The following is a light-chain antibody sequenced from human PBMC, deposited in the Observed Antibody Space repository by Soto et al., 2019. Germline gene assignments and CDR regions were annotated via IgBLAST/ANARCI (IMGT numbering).Light chain of an antibody. V-gene: IGLV2-8*01. CDR2: EVS. Sequence: QSALTQPASVSGSPGQSITISCTGTSSDVGGYNYVSWYQQHPGKAPKLMIYEVSKRPSGVPDRFSASKSGNTASLTVSGLQAEDEADYYCSSYAGNNNGVFGGGTKLTVL. CDR1: SSDVGGYNY. J-gene: IGLJ3*02. CDR3: SSYAGNNNGV.